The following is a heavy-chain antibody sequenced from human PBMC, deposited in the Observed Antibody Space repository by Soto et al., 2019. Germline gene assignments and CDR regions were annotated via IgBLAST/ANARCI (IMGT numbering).Heavy chain of an antibody. Sequence: EVQLLESGGGLVQPGGSLRLSCAAPGFTFSSYAMSWVRQAPGKGLEWVSAISGSGGSTYYADSVKGRFTISRDNSKNPLYLQMNSLRAEDTAVYYCAKGPRGSYSYFDYWGQGTLVTVSS. V-gene: IGHV3-23*01. CDR1: GFTFSSYA. J-gene: IGHJ4*02. D-gene: IGHD1-26*01. CDR3: AKGPRGSYSYFDY. CDR2: ISGSGGST.